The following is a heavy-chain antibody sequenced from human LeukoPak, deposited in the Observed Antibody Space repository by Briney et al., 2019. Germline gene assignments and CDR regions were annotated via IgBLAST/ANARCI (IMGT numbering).Heavy chain of an antibody. CDR1: GSTFTGYY. CDR3: ARLKYSGSYYPPREDAFDI. D-gene: IGHD1-26*01. CDR2: INPNSGGT. Sequence: GASVTVSCTASGSTFTGYYMHWVRQAPGQGLEWMGRINPNSGGTNYAQKFQGRVTITRDTSISTAYMDLSRRRSDDTAVYFCARLKYSGSYYPPREDAFDIWGQGTMVTVSS. J-gene: IGHJ3*02. V-gene: IGHV1-2*06.